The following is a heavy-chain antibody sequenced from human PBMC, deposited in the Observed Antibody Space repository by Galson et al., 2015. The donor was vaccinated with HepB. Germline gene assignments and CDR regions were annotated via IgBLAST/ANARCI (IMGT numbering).Heavy chain of an antibody. J-gene: IGHJ6*03. CDR2: IDWDDDK. Sequence: PALVKPTQTLTLTCTFSGFSLSTSGMRESWIRQPPGKALERLARIDWDDDKFYSTSLKTRLTISKDTSKNQVVLTMTNMDPVDTATYYCARARLGDDFWSGSYYYYMDVWGRGTTVTVSS. CDR3: ARARLGDDFWSGSYYYYMDV. CDR1: GFSLSTSGMR. D-gene: IGHD3-3*01. V-gene: IGHV2-70*04.